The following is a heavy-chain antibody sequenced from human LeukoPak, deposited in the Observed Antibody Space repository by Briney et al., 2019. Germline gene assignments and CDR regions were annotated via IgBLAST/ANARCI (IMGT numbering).Heavy chain of an antibody. CDR2: IYYSGST. V-gene: IGHV4-39*07. D-gene: IGHD6-19*01. CDR3: ARGGIGSGWYCDY. CDR1: GGSISSSSYY. Sequence: PSETLSLTCTVSGGSISSSSYYWGWIRQPPGKGLEWIGSIYYSGSTNYNPSLKSRVTISVDTSKNQFSLKLSSVTAADAAVYYCARGGIGSGWYCDYWGQGTLVTVSS. J-gene: IGHJ4*02.